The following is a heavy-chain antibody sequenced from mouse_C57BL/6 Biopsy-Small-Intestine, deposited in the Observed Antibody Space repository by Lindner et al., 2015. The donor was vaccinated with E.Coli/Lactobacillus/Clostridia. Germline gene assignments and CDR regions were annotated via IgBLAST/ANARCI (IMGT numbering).Heavy chain of an antibody. CDR3: ARGNWDVGY. J-gene: IGHJ2*01. CDR2: INPNNGGT. V-gene: IGHV1-18*01. D-gene: IGHD4-1*01. CDR1: GYTFTTYP. Sequence: VQLQESGAELVKPGASVKMSCKASGYTFTTYPIEWMKQNHGKSLEWIGDINPNNGGTIYNQKFKGKATLTVDKSSSTAYMELRSLTSEDSAVYYCARGNWDVGYWGQGTTLTVSS.